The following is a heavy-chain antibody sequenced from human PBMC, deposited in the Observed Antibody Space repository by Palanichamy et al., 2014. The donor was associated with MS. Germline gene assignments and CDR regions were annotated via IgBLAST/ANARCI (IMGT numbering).Heavy chain of an antibody. Sequence: EVQLVQSGAEVKKPGESLKISCKTSGYTFTNYWIAWVRQMPGKGLEWMGIIYPGDSDIGYSPSFQGQVTISAAKSISTAYLQWSSLKASDTAMYYCARQTGYSYGAIDYWGQGTLVTVSS. V-gene: IGHV5-51*01. J-gene: IGHJ4*02. CDR3: ARQTGYSYGAIDY. CDR2: IYPGDSDI. D-gene: IGHD5-18*01. CDR1: GYTFTNYW.